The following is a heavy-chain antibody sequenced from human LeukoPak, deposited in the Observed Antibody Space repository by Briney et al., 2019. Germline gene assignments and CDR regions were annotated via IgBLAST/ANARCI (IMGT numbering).Heavy chain of an antibody. D-gene: IGHD5-12*01. CDR2: MNPNSGNT. Sequence: ASVKVSCKASGYTFTSYDINWVRQATGQGLEWMGWMNPNSGNTGYAQKFQGRVTMTEDTSTDTAYMELSSLRSEDTAVYYCATAERAAGLRKFLGLGANDAFDIWGQGTMVTVSS. CDR1: GYTFTSYD. V-gene: IGHV1-8*01. J-gene: IGHJ3*02. CDR3: ATAERAAGLRKFLGLGANDAFDI.